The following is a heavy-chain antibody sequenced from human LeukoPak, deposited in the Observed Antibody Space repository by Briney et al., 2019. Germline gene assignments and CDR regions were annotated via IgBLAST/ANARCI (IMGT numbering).Heavy chain of an antibody. V-gene: IGHV7-4-1*02. CDR1: GGTFSSYA. Sequence: ASVKVSCKASGGTFSSYAISWVRQAPGQGLEWMGWINTNTGNPTYAQGFTGRFVFSLDTSVSTAYLQISSLKAEDTAVYYCARGNPVLRYFDWLSTWGQGTLVTVSS. CDR3: ARGNPVLRYFDWLST. D-gene: IGHD3-9*01. CDR2: INTNTGNP. J-gene: IGHJ5*02.